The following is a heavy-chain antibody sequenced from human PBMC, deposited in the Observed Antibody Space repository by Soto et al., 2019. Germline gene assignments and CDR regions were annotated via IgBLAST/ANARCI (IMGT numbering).Heavy chain of an antibody. D-gene: IGHD6-19*01. Sequence: QLQLQESGSGLVKPSQTLSLTCAVSGGSISSGGYSWSWIRQPPGKGLEWIGYIYHSGSTYYNPSLKSRVTISVDRSKNQFSLTLSSVTGADTAVYYCASAGGLGAVAAYYWGQGTLVTVSS. CDR2: IYHSGST. CDR3: ASAGGLGAVAAYY. V-gene: IGHV4-30-2*01. J-gene: IGHJ4*02. CDR1: GGSISSGGYS.